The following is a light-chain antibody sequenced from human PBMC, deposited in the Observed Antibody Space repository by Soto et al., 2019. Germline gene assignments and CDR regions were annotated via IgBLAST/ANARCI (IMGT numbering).Light chain of an antibody. CDR3: SSYTSSSTYV. CDR1: SNDVGGYNY. Sequence: QSVLTQPASVSGSPGQSITISCTGTSNDVGGYNYVSWYQQHPGKAPKLMIYEVSNWPSGVSGRFSGSKSGNTASLTISGLQAEDEADYYCSSYTSSSTYVFGTGTKLTVL. CDR2: EVS. V-gene: IGLV2-14*01. J-gene: IGLJ1*01.